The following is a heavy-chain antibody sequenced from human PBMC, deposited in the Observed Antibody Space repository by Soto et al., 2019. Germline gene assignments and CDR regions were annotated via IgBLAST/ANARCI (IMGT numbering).Heavy chain of an antibody. D-gene: IGHD3-3*01. CDR2: IYYSGST. Sequence: KPSETLSLTCTVSGGSISSSSYYWGWIRQPPGKGLEWIGSIYYSGSTYYNPSLKSRVTISVDTSKNQFSLKLSSVTAADTAVYYCARLRGVWSGLHSPNVWGKGTTVTVSS. J-gene: IGHJ6*04. CDR1: GGSISSSSYY. CDR3: ARLRGVWSGLHSPNV. V-gene: IGHV4-39*01.